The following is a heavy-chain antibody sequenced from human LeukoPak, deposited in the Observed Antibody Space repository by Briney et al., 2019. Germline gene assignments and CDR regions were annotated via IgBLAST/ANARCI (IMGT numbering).Heavy chain of an antibody. V-gene: IGHV4-59*01. CDR1: GDSISGYS. J-gene: IGHJ4*02. Sequence: SETLSLACSVSGDSISGYSWSWIRQPPGMGLEWIGYIHYSGSTTCNPSLKSRVTISVDPSKHQLSLSLTSVTAADTAVYYCARGQGSGSSWAFDYWGQGTLVTVSS. CDR2: IHYSGST. CDR3: ARGQGSGSSWAFDY. D-gene: IGHD1-26*01.